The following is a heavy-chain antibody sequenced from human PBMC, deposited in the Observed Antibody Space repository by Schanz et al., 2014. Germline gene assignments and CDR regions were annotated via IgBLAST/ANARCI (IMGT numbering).Heavy chain of an antibody. D-gene: IGHD3-22*01. J-gene: IGHJ4*02. Sequence: QVQLVQSGVEVKKPGASVKVSCKASGYSFTGYYMNWVRQAPGQGLEWMGIINPTGGSTTYAEKFLGRVTMTSDTSTSTVYMELSSLRSEDTAIYYCARDRSSGIDFDYWGQGTLVTVSS. CDR1: GYSFTGYY. V-gene: IGHV1-46*01. CDR3: ARDRSSGIDFDY. CDR2: INPTGGST.